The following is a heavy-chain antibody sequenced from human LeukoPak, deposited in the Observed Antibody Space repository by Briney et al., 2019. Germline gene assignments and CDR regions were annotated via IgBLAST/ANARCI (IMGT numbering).Heavy chain of an antibody. CDR1: GYTFTRYW. J-gene: IGHJ4*02. Sequence: GESLKISCKGAGYTFTRYWSGWVRQMPGKGLELMGIIYPGDSESNTRYSRSVQGHITISVDKSISTAYLQWSSLKASDTAMYYCARLRDGYNSPFDFWGQGTLVIVSS. CDR3: ARLRDGYNSPFDF. CDR2: IYPGDSESNT. D-gene: IGHD5-24*01. V-gene: IGHV5-51*01.